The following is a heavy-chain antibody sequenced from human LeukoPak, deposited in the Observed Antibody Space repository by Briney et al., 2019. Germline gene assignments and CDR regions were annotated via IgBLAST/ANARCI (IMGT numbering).Heavy chain of an antibody. CDR2: IYYSGST. CDR1: GGSISSYY. Sequence: SETLSLTCTVSGGSISSYYWSWIRQPAGKGLEWIGYIYYSGSTNYNPSLKSRVTISVDTSKNQFSLKLSSVTAADTAVYYCARTYYDFWSGHRYYFDYWGQGTLVTVSS. D-gene: IGHD3-3*01. J-gene: IGHJ4*02. V-gene: IGHV4-59*01. CDR3: ARTYYDFWSGHRYYFDY.